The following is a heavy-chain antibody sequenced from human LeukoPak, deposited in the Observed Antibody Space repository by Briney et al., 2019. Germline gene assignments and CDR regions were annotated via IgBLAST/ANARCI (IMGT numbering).Heavy chain of an antibody. CDR2: MNPNSGNT. J-gene: IGHJ4*02. D-gene: IGHD3-22*01. V-gene: IGHV1-8*03. Sequence: ASVKVSCKASGYTFTSYDINWVRQATGQGLEWMGWMNPNSGNTGYAQKFQGRVTITRNTSISTAYMELSSLRSEDTAVYYCARGVMEYYYDSSGYYFDYWGQGTLVTVSS. CDR3: ARGVMEYYYDSSGYYFDY. CDR1: GYTFTSYD.